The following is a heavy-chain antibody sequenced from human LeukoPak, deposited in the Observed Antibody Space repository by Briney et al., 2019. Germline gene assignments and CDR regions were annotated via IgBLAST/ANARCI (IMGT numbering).Heavy chain of an antibody. V-gene: IGHV3-7*01. J-gene: IGHJ4*02. Sequence: PGGALRLSCAASGFTFSNFWMSWVRQVPGEGLGWVSNIKHDGSDIHYVDSVTCPFPISRDNAQISLYLHMHSLRAEDTAVYYCTRDRQGSGIYSTDYWGRGTLVTVSS. CDR3: TRDRQGSGIYSTDY. CDR2: IKHDGSDI. D-gene: IGHD3-10*01. CDR1: GFTFSNFW.